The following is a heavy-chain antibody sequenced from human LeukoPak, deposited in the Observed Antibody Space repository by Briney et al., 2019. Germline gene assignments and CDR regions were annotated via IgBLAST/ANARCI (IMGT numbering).Heavy chain of an antibody. J-gene: IGHJ6*03. CDR3: AKEVYYYGSGVPKAHMDV. V-gene: IGHV3-23*01. CDR1: GFTFSSYA. CDR2: ISGSGGST. Sequence: GGSLRLSCAASGFTFSSYAMSWVRQAPGKGLEWVSAISGSGGSTYYADSVKGRFTISRDNSKNTLYLQMNSLRAEDTAVYYCAKEVYYYGSGVPKAHMDVWGKGTTVTISS. D-gene: IGHD3-10*01.